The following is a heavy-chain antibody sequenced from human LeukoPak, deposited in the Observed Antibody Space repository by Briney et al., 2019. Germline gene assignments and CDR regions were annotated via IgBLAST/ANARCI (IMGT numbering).Heavy chain of an antibody. CDR1: GFTFSSYA. CDR2: ISGSGGST. CDR3: AEAGSVSYSNYGLGMDV. J-gene: IGHJ6*03. D-gene: IGHD4-11*01. V-gene: IGHV3-23*01. Sequence: GGSLRLSCAASGFTFSSYAMSWVRQAPGKGLEWVSAISGSGGSTYYADSVKGRFTISRDNSKNTLYLQMNSLRAEDTAVYYCAEAGSVSYSNYGLGMDVWGKGTTVTVSS.